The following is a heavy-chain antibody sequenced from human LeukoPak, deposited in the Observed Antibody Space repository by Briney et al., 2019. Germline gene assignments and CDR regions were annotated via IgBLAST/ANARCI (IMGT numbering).Heavy chain of an antibody. Sequence: GASVKVSCKASGYTFTSYGISWVRQAPGQGLEWMGWISAYNGNTNYAQKLQGRVTMTTDTSTSTAYMELRSLRSDDTAVYYCARDLESSGWYPLDYWGQGTLVTVSS. J-gene: IGHJ4*02. V-gene: IGHV1-18*01. CDR2: ISAYNGNT. D-gene: IGHD6-19*01. CDR1: GYTFTSYG. CDR3: ARDLESSGWYPLDY.